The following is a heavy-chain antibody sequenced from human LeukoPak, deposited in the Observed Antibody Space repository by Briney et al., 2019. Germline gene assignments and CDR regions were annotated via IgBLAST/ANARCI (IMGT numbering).Heavy chain of an antibody. V-gene: IGHV3-23*01. CDR2: ISGSGGST. CDR3: AKVGKQWLVRDL. D-gene: IGHD6-19*01. Sequence: GGSLRLSCATSGLTFSSYAMTWVRRAPGKGLEWVSGISGSGGSTDYADSVKGRFTISRDNSKNTLYLQMNSLRAEDTAVYYCAKVGKQWLVRDLWGQGTLVTVSS. CDR1: GLTFSSYA. J-gene: IGHJ4*02.